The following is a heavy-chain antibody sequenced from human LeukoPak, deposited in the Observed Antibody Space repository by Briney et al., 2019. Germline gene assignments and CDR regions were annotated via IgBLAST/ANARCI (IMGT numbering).Heavy chain of an antibody. CDR3: ARVTKSYSSGWYPHSGFDY. Sequence: GEPLKISCKGSGYSFTSYWIGWVRQMPGKGLEWMGIIYPGDSDTRYSPSFQGQVTISADKSISTAYLQWSSLKASDTAMYYCARVTKSYSSGWYPHSGFDYWGQGTLVTVSS. CDR1: GYSFTSYW. CDR2: IYPGDSDT. D-gene: IGHD6-19*01. J-gene: IGHJ4*02. V-gene: IGHV5-51*01.